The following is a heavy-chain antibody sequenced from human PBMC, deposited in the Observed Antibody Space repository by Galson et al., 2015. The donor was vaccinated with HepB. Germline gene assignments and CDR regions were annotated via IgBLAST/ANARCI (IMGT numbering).Heavy chain of an antibody. CDR2: INAGNGNT. V-gene: IGHV1-3*01. D-gene: IGHD2-2*02. CDR1: GYAFTSYA. J-gene: IGHJ5*02. CDR3: ARGYGYCSSTSCYTSFFWFDP. Sequence: SVKVSCKASGYAFTSYAMHWVRQAPGQRLEWMGWINAGNGNTKYSQKFQGRVTITRDTSASTAYMELSSLRSEDTAVYYCARGYGYCSSTSCYTSFFWFDPWGQGTLVTVSS.